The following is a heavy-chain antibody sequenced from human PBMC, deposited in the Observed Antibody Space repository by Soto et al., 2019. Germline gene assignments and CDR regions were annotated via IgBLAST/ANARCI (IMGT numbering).Heavy chain of an antibody. CDR2: ISGSGGST. Sequence: EVQLLVSGGGLVQPGGSLRLSCAASGFTFSSYAMIWVRQAPGKGLEWVSGISGSGGSTYYADSVKGRFTISRDNSKNTLYLQMNSLRAEDTAVYYCARPKDITIFGVVELNWFDPWGQGTLVTVSS. V-gene: IGHV3-23*01. J-gene: IGHJ5*02. CDR1: GFTFSSYA. D-gene: IGHD3-3*01. CDR3: ARPKDITIFGVVELNWFDP.